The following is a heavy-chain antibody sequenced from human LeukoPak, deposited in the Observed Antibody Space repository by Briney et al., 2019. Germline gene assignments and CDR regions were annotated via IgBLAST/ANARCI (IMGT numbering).Heavy chain of an antibody. CDR3: AKDQAVVTPNDAFDI. Sequence: GGSLRLSCAASGFTFSSYGMHWVRQAPGKGLGWVAFIRYDGSNKYYADSVKGRFTNSRDNSKNTLYLQMNSLRAEDTAVYYCAKDQAVVTPNDAFDIWGQGTMVTVCS. CDR1: GFTFSSYG. D-gene: IGHD4-23*01. CDR2: IRYDGSNK. V-gene: IGHV3-30*02. J-gene: IGHJ3*02.